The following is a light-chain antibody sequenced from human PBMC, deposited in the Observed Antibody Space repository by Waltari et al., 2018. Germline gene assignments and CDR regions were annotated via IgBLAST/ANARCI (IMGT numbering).Light chain of an antibody. Sequence: EIVLTQSPGTLSLSPGERATLSCRASQNISGSLAWYQQKPGQAPRLLIYGASSRAAGIPDRFIGSGSGTDFSLTISRLEPEDFAVYYCQHYVRLPVTFGRGTKVEIK. CDR3: QHYVRLPVT. CDR2: GAS. V-gene: IGKV3-20*01. J-gene: IGKJ1*01. CDR1: QNISGS.